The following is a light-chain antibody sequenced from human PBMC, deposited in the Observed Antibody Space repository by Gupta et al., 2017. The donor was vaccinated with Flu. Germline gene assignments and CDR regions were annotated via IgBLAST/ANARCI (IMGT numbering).Light chain of an antibody. Sequence: SYVLTQLPSVSVAPGQTARITCGGDNIESKTVHWYQQKPGQAPVLVVFDDSDRPSGIPVRFSGSNSGDTATLTISRVEAGDEADYYCQVWDNGSDHWVFGGGTKVTVL. CDR2: DDS. CDR3: QVWDNGSDHWV. CDR1: NIESKT. V-gene: IGLV3-21*02. J-gene: IGLJ3*02.